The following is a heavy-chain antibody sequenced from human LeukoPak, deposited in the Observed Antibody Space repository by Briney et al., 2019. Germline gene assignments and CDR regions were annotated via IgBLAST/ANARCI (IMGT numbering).Heavy chain of an antibody. CDR3: ARGVLRFLEWPHQDAFDI. V-gene: IGHV1-69*13. CDR1: GYTFTGYY. Sequence: SVKVPCKASGYTFTGYYMHWVRQAPGQGLEWMGGIIPIFGTANYAQKFQGRVTITADESTSTAYMELSSLRSEDTAVYYCARGVLRFLEWPHQDAFDIWGQGTMVTVSS. J-gene: IGHJ3*02. CDR2: IIPIFGTA. D-gene: IGHD3-3*01.